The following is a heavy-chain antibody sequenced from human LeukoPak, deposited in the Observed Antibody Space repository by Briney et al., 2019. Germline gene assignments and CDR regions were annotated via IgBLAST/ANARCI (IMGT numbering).Heavy chain of an antibody. Sequence: LSGRSLRLSCAASGFTISSYGMYWVRQAPGKGLEWVAVISYDGSNKYYADSVKGRFTISRDNSRNTLYLQMNSLRAEDTAVYYCAKWATDGYNYVDYWGQGTLVTVSS. CDR2: ISYDGSNK. CDR1: GFTISSYG. V-gene: IGHV3-30*18. J-gene: IGHJ4*02. D-gene: IGHD5-24*01. CDR3: AKWATDGYNYVDY.